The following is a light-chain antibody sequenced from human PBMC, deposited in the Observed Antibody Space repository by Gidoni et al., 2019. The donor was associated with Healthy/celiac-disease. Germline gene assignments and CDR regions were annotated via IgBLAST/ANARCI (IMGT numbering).Light chain of an antibody. Sequence: DILMTQSPDSLAVSLGERATINCKSSQSVLYSPNNKNYLAWYQQKPGQPPKLLLYWASTRESGVPDRFSGSGSGTDFTLTISSLQAEDVAVYYCQQYYSTPYTFGQGTKLEIK. CDR3: QQYYSTPYT. CDR1: QSVLYSPNNKNY. CDR2: WAS. V-gene: IGKV4-1*01. J-gene: IGKJ2*01.